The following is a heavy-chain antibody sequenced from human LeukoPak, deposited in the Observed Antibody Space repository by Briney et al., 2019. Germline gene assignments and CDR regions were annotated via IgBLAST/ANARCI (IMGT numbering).Heavy chain of an antibody. CDR3: ARAGYSNSSRDNYYYYYGMDV. CDR2: IIPIFGTT. J-gene: IGHJ6*02. D-gene: IGHD6-13*01. CDR1: GGTFSSYA. Sequence: GSSVTVSCKASGGTFSSYAISWVRQAPRQGLEWMGGIIPIFGTTNYAQTFQGRVTITADESTSTAYMELSSLRSEDTAVYYCARAGYSNSSRDNYYYYYGMDVWGQGTTVTVSS. V-gene: IGHV1-69*01.